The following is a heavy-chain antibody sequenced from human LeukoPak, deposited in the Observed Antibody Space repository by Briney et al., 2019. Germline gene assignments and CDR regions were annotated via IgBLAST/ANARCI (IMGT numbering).Heavy chain of an antibody. CDR1: GFTVSSNY. D-gene: IGHD5-12*01. CDR2: IYSGGST. J-gene: IGHJ4*02. V-gene: IGHV3-66*02. Sequence: GGSLGLSCAASGFTVSSNYMSWVRQAPGKGLEWASVIYSGGSTYYADSVKGRFTISRDNSKNTLYLQMNSLRAEDTAVYYCARTYDSGDYWGQGTLVTVSS. CDR3: ARTYDSGDY.